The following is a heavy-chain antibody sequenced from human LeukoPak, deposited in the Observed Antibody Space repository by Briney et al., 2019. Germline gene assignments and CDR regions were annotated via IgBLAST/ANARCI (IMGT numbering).Heavy chain of an antibody. J-gene: IGHJ4*02. Sequence: KPSETLSLTCTVSGGSISSSSYYWGWIRQPPGKGLEWIGSIYYSGSTYYNPSLKSRVTISVDTSTNQFSLKLSSVTAADTAVYYCARIDSSGWFRGGDYWGQGTLVTVSS. CDR2: IYYSGST. CDR3: ARIDSSGWFRGGDY. D-gene: IGHD6-19*01. CDR1: GGSISSSSYY. V-gene: IGHV4-39*07.